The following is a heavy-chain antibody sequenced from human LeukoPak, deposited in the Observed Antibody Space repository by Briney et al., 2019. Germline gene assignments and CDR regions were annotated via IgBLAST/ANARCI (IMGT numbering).Heavy chain of an antibody. V-gene: IGHV3-23*01. CDR3: AKGLLHISLYGMDV. J-gene: IGHJ6*02. CDR2: ISGSGGST. Sequence: GGSLRLSCAASGFTFSSYAMSWVRQAPGKGLEWVSAISGSGGSTYYADSVKGRFTISRDNSKNTLYLKMNSLRAEDTAVYYCAKGLLHISLYGMDVWGQGTTVTVSS. D-gene: IGHD2-15*01. CDR1: GFTFSSYA.